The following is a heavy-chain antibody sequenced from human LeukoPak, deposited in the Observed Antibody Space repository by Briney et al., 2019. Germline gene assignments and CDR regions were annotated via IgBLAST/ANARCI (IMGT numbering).Heavy chain of an antibody. CDR3: ARLRGYSYGTPLGRDY. Sequence: SETLSLTCTVSGGSISSSTYYWGWIRQPLGRGLEWIGTIYYSGSTFYNPSLKSRVTISVDTSKNQFSLKLSSVTAADTAVYYCARLRGYSYGTPLGRDYWGQGTLVAVSS. CDR2: IYYSGST. J-gene: IGHJ4*02. V-gene: IGHV4-39*01. D-gene: IGHD5-18*01. CDR1: GGSISSSTYY.